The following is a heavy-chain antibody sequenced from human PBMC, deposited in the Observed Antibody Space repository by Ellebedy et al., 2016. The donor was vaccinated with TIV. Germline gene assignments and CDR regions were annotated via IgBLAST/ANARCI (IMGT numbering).Heavy chain of an antibody. D-gene: IGHD3-16*01. CDR3: ARDLGPWRDYYYYGMDV. CDR1: GFTFSSYS. CDR2: ISSSSSYI. J-gene: IGHJ6*02. Sequence: GGSLRLSXAASGFTFSSYSMNWVRQAPGKGLEWVSSISSSSSYIYYADSVKGRFTISRDNAKNSLYLQMNSLGAEDTAVYYCARDLGPWRDYYYYGMDVWGQGTTVTVSS. V-gene: IGHV3-21*01.